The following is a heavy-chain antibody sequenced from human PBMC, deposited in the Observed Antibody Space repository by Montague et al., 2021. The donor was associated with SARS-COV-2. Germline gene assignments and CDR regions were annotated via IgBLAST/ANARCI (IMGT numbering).Heavy chain of an antibody. Sequence: SLRLSCAASGFIFDDYAMHWVRQAPGKGLEWVSGISWNSGFLGYADSVKGRFTISRDNAKNSFYLQMNSLRAEDTALYYCAKDTISTSGWQTYFDYWGQGTLVTVSS. CDR2: ISWNSGFL. CDR1: GFIFDDYA. V-gene: IGHV3-9*01. J-gene: IGHJ4*02. D-gene: IGHD2/OR15-2a*01. CDR3: AKDTISTSGWQTYFDY.